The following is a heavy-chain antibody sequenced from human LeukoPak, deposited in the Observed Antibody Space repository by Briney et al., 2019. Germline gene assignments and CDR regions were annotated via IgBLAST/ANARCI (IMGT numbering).Heavy chain of an antibody. CDR3: AKDKVDSRYSSIY. V-gene: IGHV3-23*01. CDR2: ISGSGGST. D-gene: IGHD6-13*01. CDR1: GFTFSSYA. J-gene: IGHJ4*02. Sequence: GGSLRLSCAASGFTFSSYAMSWVRQAPGKGLEWASAISGSGGSTYYADSVKGRFTISRDNSKNTLYLQMNSLRAEDTAVYYCAKDKVDSRYSSIYWGQGTLVTVSS.